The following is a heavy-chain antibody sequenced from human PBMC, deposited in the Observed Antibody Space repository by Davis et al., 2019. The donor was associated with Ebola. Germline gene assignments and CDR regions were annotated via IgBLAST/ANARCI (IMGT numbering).Heavy chain of an antibody. Sequence: GESLKISCAASGFTFSSYAMSWVRQAPGKGLEWVSAISGSGGSTYYADSVKGRFTISRDNSKNTLYLQMNSPRAEDTAVYYCARWGLAGEYYYDSSGYYYYYGMDVWGQGTTVTVSS. V-gene: IGHV3-23*01. CDR1: GFTFSSYA. CDR2: ISGSGGST. D-gene: IGHD3-22*01. CDR3: ARWGLAGEYYYDSSGYYYYYGMDV. J-gene: IGHJ6*02.